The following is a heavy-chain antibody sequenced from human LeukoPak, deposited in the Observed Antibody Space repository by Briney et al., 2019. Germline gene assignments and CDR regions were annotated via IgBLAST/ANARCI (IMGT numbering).Heavy chain of an antibody. CDR2: IRSDGTNE. Sequence: GGSLRLSCAASEFTFSNYGMQWVRQAPGKALEWVAFIRSDGTNEFYADSVRGRLTISRDNSKNTLYVEMNSLTTEDTAVYYCVKVGEGAFDLWGQGTMVTVSS. CDR3: VKVGEGAFDL. CDR1: EFTFSNYG. V-gene: IGHV3-30*02. J-gene: IGHJ3*01.